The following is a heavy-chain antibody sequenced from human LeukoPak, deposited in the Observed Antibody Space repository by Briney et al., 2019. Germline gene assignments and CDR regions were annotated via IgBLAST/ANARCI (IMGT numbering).Heavy chain of an antibody. CDR2: IIPIFGTA. Sequence: GASVKVSCKTSGGTFSSYAISWVRQAPGQGLEWMGGIIPIFGTANYAQKFQGRVTITADKSTSTAYMELSSLRSEDTAVYYCASDFWSGYALDYWGQGTLVTVSS. CDR3: ASDFWSGYALDY. CDR1: GGTFSSYA. D-gene: IGHD3-3*01. V-gene: IGHV1-69*06. J-gene: IGHJ4*02.